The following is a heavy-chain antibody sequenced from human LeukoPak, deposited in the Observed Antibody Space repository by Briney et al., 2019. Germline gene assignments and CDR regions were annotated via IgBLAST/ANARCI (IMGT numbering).Heavy chain of an antibody. CDR2: IYHSGST. V-gene: IGHV4-4*02. D-gene: IGHD6-13*01. CDR3: ARKDSSSWSFDY. J-gene: IGHJ4*02. CDR1: GGSISSSNW. Sequence: SETLSLTCAVSGGSISSSNWWSWVRQPSGKGLEWIGEIYHSGSTNYNPSLKSRVTISVDKSKNQFSLKLSSVTAADTAVYYCARKDSSSWSFDYWGQGTLVTVSS.